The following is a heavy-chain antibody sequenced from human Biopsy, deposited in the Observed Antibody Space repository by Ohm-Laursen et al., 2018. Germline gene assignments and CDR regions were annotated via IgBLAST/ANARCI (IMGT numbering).Heavy chain of an antibody. J-gene: IGHJ4*02. CDR1: GGSFTGHY. CDR3: ARGSNDFGGLYFPR. V-gene: IGHV4-59*11. CDR2: ISYTGYT. Sequence: TLSLTCPVSGGSFTGHYWSWIRQPSGKGLEWIGHISYTGYTSYNASLKSRVTISVDTSRNHFSLRLSSLTAADTAVYYCARGSNDFGGLYFPRWGQGTLLTVSS. D-gene: IGHD4-23*01.